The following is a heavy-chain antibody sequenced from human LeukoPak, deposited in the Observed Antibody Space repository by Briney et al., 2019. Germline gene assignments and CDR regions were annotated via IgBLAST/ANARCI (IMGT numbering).Heavy chain of an antibody. CDR2: INPNSGET. CDR3: ARGATRLATAGAEFDS. J-gene: IGHJ4*02. CDR1: GYNFIGFY. Sequence: ASVKVSCKASGYNFIGFYMHWVRQAPGQSLEWMGRINPNSGETSFALSFQGRVTITRDTSINTAYMELGRLTSDDTAVYFRARGATRLATAGAEFDSWGQGTLVIVSS. V-gene: IGHV1-2*06. D-gene: IGHD6-13*01.